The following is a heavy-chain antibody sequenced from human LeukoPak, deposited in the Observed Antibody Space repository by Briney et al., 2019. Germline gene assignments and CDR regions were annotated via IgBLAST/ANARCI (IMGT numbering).Heavy chain of an antibody. CDR3: VQVAVAGTVGAFDI. D-gene: IGHD6-19*01. Sequence: GASVKVSCKASGYTFTSYGISWVRRAPGQGLEWMGWISAYNGNTNYAQKLQGRVTMTTDTSTSTAYMELRSLRSDDTAVYYCVQVAVAGTVGAFDIWGQGTMVTVSS. CDR2: ISAYNGNT. V-gene: IGHV1-18*01. J-gene: IGHJ3*02. CDR1: GYTFTSYG.